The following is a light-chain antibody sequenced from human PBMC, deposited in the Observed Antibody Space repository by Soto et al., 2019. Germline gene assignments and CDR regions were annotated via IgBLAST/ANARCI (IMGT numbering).Light chain of an antibody. CDR2: DAS. CDR3: QRRSDWLT. CDR1: LSVSSY. V-gene: IGKV3-11*01. Sequence: EIVLTQYPATLSLSPGERATLSCSASLSVSSYLAWYQQKPGQAPRLLIYDASNRANGIPARVSGSGSGTDFTLTISSLEPEDFAVYYCQRRSDWLTFGGGTKVEIQ. J-gene: IGKJ4*01.